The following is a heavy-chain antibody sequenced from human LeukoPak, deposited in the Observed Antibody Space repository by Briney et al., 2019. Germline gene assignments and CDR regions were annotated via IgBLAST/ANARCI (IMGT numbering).Heavy chain of an antibody. V-gene: IGHV3-23*01. CDR2: ISGSGGST. CDR3: AKSSGSYYLSYYYYMDV. J-gene: IGHJ6*03. CDR1: GFTFSSYG. Sequence: GGSLRLSCAASGFTFSSYGMSWVRQAPGKGLEWVSAISGSGGSTHYADSVKGRFTISRDNSKNTLYLQMNSLRAEDTAVYYCAKSSGSYYLSYYYYMDVWGKGTTVTVSS. D-gene: IGHD1-26*01.